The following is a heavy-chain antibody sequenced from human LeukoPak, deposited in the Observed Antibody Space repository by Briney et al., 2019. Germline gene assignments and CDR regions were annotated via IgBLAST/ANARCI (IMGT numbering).Heavy chain of an antibody. Sequence: PGRSLRLSCAASGFTFSSYAMHWVRQAPGKGLEWVAVISYDGSNKYYADSVKGRFTISRDNSKNTLYLQMNSLRAEDTAVYYCARDIQYSYGHYYYYGMDVWGQGTTVTVSS. V-gene: IGHV3-30-3*01. D-gene: IGHD5-18*01. J-gene: IGHJ6*02. CDR3: ARDIQYSYGHYYYYGMDV. CDR1: GFTFSSYA. CDR2: ISYDGSNK.